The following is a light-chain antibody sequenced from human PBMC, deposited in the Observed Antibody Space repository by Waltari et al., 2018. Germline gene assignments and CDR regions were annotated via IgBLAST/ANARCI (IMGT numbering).Light chain of an antibody. CDR1: SSDVGSYNL. V-gene: IGLV2-23*01. J-gene: IGLJ2*01. CDR2: EGS. Sequence: QSALTQPASVSGSPGQSITISCTGTSSDVGSYNLVSWYQQHPGKAPKRMIDEGSKRPSGVANLFSGSNAGNTAALTISGLQAEDEADYYCCSYAGSSIVLFGVGAKLTVL. CDR3: CSYAGSSIVL.